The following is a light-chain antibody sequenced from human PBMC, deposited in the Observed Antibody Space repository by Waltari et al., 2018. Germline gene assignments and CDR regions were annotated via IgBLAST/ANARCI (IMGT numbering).Light chain of an antibody. J-gene: IGKJ5*01. V-gene: IGKV1-5*03. CDR3: QQYRTYPMT. CDR1: QSITTW. CDR2: KAS. Sequence: DIQMTQSPSTLSAFVGDRVTVTCRASQSITTWLAWYQQKPGKAPKLLIYKASVLESGVPSRFSGSRSGTEFTLTISGLQPEDFAIYFCQQYRTYPMTFGQGT.